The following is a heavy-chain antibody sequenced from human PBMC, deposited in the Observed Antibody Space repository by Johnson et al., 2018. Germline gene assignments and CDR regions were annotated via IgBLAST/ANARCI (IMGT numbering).Heavy chain of an antibody. CDR3: ARDLAVGATRGAIDC. Sequence: QVQLVQSGGGVLQPGRSLRLSCAASGFTFTSHAMHWVRQAPGKGLEWVAVISYDGSLKYYADSLEGRLAISRDNSKDMLYLQMDSLIPDDTAVYHCARDLAVGATRGAIDCWGQVALVTVSS. J-gene: IGHJ4*02. CDR1: GFTFTSHA. D-gene: IGHD1-26*01. CDR2: ISYDGSLK. V-gene: IGHV3-30*09.